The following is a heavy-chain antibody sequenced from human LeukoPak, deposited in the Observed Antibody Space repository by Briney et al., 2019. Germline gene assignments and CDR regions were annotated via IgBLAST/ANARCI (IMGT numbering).Heavy chain of an antibody. J-gene: IGHJ4*02. CDR1: GFTFSSYW. CDR2: INSDGGST. CDR3: ARGGDLSYFDY. D-gene: IGHD7-27*01. Sequence: GGSLRLSCAASGFTFSSYWMHWVRQAPGKGLVWVSRINSDGGSTSYADSVKGRFTISRDNAKNTLYLQMNSLRAEDTAVYYCARGGDLSYFDYWGQGTLVTVSS. V-gene: IGHV3-74*01.